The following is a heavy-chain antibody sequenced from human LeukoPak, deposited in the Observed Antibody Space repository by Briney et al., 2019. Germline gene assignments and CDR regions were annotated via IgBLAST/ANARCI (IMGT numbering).Heavy chain of an antibody. CDR2: ISSSGSAI. Sequence: GGSLRLSCAASGFTFSDYYMSWIRQAPGKGLEWVSYISSSGSAIYYADSVKGRFTISRDNAKNSLYLQMNSLRAEDTAVYYCARDRDDYGDYVFGYWGQGTLVTVSS. V-gene: IGHV3-11*01. J-gene: IGHJ4*02. D-gene: IGHD4-17*01. CDR1: GFTFSDYY. CDR3: ARDRDDYGDYVFGY.